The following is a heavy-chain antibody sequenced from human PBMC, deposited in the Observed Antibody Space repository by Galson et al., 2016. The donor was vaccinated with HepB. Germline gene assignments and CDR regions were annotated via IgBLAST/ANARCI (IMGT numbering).Heavy chain of an antibody. D-gene: IGHD1-14*01. CDR2: IYYSGDA. J-gene: IGHJ4*02. Sequence: SETLSLTCTVSGGSMSNYCWSWIRQPPGKGLEWIAYIYYSGDANYNPSLRSRVTISVDTSKNHFSLKLTSVTAADTAVYYCARQPVGRYNFDYWGQGTLVTVSS. V-gene: IGHV4-59*01. CDR3: ARQPVGRYNFDY. CDR1: GGSMSNYC.